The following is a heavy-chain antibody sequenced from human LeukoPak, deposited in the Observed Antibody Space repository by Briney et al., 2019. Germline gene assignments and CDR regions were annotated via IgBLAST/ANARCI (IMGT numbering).Heavy chain of an antibody. V-gene: IGHV4-39*07. Sequence: SETLSLTCTVSGGSISSSSYYWGWIRQPPGKGLEWIGSIYYSGSTYYNPSLKSRVTISVDTSKNQFSLKLSSVTAADTAVYYCARTDHPGYGDSAWFDPWGQGTLVTVSS. CDR2: IYYSGST. J-gene: IGHJ5*02. CDR1: GGSISSSSYY. D-gene: IGHD4-17*01. CDR3: ARTDHPGYGDSAWFDP.